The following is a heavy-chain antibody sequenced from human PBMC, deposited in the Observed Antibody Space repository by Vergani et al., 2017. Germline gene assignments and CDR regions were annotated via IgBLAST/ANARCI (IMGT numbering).Heavy chain of an antibody. CDR3: ARAVLGVVVPAAIRGMDV. J-gene: IGHJ6*03. V-gene: IGHV4-34*01. D-gene: IGHD2-2*02. Sequence: QVQLQQWGAGLLKPSETLSLTCAVYGGSFSGYYWSWIRQPPGKGLEWIGEINHSGSTNYNPSLKSRVTILVDTSKNQFSLKLSSVTAADTAVYYCARAVLGVVVPAAIRGMDVWGKGTTVTVSS. CDR2: INHSGST. CDR1: GGSFSGYY.